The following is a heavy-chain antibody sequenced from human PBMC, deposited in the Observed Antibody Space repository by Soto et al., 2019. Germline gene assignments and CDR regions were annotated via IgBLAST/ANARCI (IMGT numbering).Heavy chain of an antibody. CDR3: ARDHDSWSHYCLDN. D-gene: IGHD3-3*01. CDR2: VDAGNGNK. CDR1: GYSFTSYA. Sequence: ASVKVSCKASGYSFTSYAIQWVRQAPGQRLAWMGWVDAGNGNKKHSQKFQGRVTITRDNSARTAYTELSSLRSEDTAVYYCARDHDSWSHYCLDNWGQGTLVTVSS. V-gene: IGHV1-3*01. J-gene: IGHJ4*02.